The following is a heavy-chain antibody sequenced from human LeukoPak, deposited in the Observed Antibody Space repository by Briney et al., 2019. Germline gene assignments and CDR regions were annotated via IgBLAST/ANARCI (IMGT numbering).Heavy chain of an antibody. V-gene: IGHV4-30-4*08. D-gene: IGHD1-7*01. CDR2: IYYSGST. Sequence: PSETLSLTCTVSGGSISRGDYYWNWIRQPPGKGLEWIGYIYYSGSTYYNPSLKSRVTISVDTSKNQFSLKLTSATAADTAVYYCARGRTTGTTEAFDIWGQGTMVTVSS. J-gene: IGHJ3*02. CDR3: ARGRTTGTTEAFDI. CDR1: GGSISRGDYY.